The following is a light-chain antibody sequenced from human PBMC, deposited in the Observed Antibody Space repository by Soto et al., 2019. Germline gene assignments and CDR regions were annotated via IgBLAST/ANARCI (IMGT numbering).Light chain of an antibody. Sequence: EIVLTQSPGTLSLSPGERATLSCRASQSVSSTYLIWYQQKPGQAPRLLIYGASSRATGVPDRFSGGGPGTDFTLTISRLEPEDFAMYYCQRYDSFRTFGQGTKVDIK. CDR3: QRYDSFRT. V-gene: IGKV3-20*01. J-gene: IGKJ1*01. CDR2: GAS. CDR1: QSVSSTY.